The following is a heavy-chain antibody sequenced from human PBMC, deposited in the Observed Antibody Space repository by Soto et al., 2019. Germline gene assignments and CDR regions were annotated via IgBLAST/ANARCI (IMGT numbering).Heavy chain of an antibody. CDR1: GLRVSNNY. D-gene: IGHD1-26*01. V-gene: IGHV3-66*01. CDR3: TPGREQNFQ. J-gene: IGHJ4*02. Sequence: GGSLRLTCAASGLRVSNNYITWVRQAPGKGLEWVSLIYSGGDTYYADSVKGRFTISRDSSRNTVYLQMHSLRPEDTAVYYCTPGREQNFQWGQGTLVTVSS. CDR2: IYSGGDT.